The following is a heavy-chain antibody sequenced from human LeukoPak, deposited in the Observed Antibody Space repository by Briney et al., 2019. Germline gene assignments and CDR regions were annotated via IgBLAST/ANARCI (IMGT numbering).Heavy chain of an antibody. V-gene: IGHV4-59*01. J-gene: IGHJ4*02. CDR3: AREGGYCSGGSCYGPYDY. CDR2: IYYNGIT. D-gene: IGHD2-15*01. CDR1: DGSISSYY. Sequence: PSETLSLTCTVSDGSISSYYWNWIRQPPGKGLEWVGYIYYNGITNYNPSLKSRVTISVDTSKNHFSLIVSPVTAADTAIYYCAREGGYCSGGSCYGPYDYWGQGTLVTVSS.